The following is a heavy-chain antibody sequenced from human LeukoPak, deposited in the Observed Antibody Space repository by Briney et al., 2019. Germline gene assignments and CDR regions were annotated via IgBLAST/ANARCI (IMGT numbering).Heavy chain of an antibody. CDR3: ARQTGTTPTFAY. CDR2: IYHSGTT. Sequence: PSETLSLTCAVSGYSISSGYYWGWIRQPPGKGLEWIGIIYHSGTTYYNPSLRSRVTISVDTSKNQLSLKLSSVTAADTAVYYCARQTGTTPTFAYWGQGTLVTVSS. D-gene: IGHD1-7*01. CDR1: GYSISSGYY. V-gene: IGHV4-38-2*01. J-gene: IGHJ4*02.